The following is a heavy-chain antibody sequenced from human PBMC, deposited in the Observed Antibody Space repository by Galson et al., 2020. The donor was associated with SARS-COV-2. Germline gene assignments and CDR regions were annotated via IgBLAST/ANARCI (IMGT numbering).Heavy chain of an antibody. J-gene: IGHJ5*02. Sequence: SETLSLTCAVSGGSISSSNWWSWVRQPPGKGLEWIGEIYHSGSTNYNPSLKSRVTISVDKSKNQFSLKLSSVTAADTAVYYCAREITMVRGLQNWLDPWGQGTLVTVSS. CDR3: AREITMVRGLQNWLDP. D-gene: IGHD3-10*01. CDR1: GGSISSSNW. CDR2: IYHSGST. V-gene: IGHV4-4*02.